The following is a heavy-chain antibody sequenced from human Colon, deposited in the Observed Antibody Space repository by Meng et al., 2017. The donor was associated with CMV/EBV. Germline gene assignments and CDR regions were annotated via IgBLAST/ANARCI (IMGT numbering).Heavy chain of an antibody. CDR3: TSGNGKSDCDY. Sequence: GSCFTFTNSWMTCVRQAPGKGLEWVGRIQTIAEGGTTDYIAPVKGRFTISRDDSENTVYLQMNSLKTEDTAVYYCTSGNGKSDCDYWGQGTLVTVSS. J-gene: IGHJ4*02. V-gene: IGHV3-15*07. CDR2: IQTIAEGGTT. CDR1: CFTFTNSW.